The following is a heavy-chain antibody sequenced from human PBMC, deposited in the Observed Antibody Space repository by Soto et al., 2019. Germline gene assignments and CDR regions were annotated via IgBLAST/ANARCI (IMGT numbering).Heavy chain of an antibody. CDR2: IYYSGST. CDR1: GDSVSSGVYY. J-gene: IGHJ4*02. D-gene: IGHD6-13*01. CDR3: ARIYIAAAGSLDY. V-gene: IGHV4-31*03. Sequence: PSETLSLTCTVSGDSVSSGVYYWSWIRQHPGKGLEWIGYIYYSGSTYYNPSLKSRVTISVDTSKNQFSLKLSSVTAADTAVYYCARIYIAAAGSLDYWGQGTLVTVSS.